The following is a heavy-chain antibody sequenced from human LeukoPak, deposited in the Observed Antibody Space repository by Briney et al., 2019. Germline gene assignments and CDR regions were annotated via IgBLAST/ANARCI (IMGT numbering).Heavy chain of an antibody. D-gene: IGHD3-10*01. J-gene: IGHJ4*02. Sequence: PSETLSLTCAVYGGSFSGYYWSWIRQPPGKGLEWIGEINHSGSTNYNPSLKSRVTISVDTSKNQFSLKLSSETAADTAVYYCARTNSGSLEYWGQGTLVTVSS. CDR1: GGSFSGYY. CDR2: INHSGST. CDR3: ARTNSGSLEY. V-gene: IGHV4-34*01.